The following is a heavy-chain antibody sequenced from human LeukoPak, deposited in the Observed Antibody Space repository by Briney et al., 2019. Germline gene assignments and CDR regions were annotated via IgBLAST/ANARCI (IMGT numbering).Heavy chain of an antibody. Sequence: ESGPTLVKPTQTLTLTCTFSGFSLSTSGVGVGWIRQPPGKALEWLALIYWNDDKRYSPSLKSRLTITKDTSKNQVVLTMTNMDPVDTATYYCAHFGYCSSTSCYSRGHDFDYWGQGTLVTVSS. CDR1: GFSLSTSGVG. J-gene: IGHJ4*02. D-gene: IGHD2-2*01. CDR3: AHFGYCSSTSCYSRGHDFDY. V-gene: IGHV2-5*01. CDR2: IYWNDDK.